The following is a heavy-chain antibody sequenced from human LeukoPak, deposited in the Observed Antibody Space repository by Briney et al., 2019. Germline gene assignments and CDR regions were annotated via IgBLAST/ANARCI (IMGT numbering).Heavy chain of an antibody. Sequence: TLSLTCTVSGYSISSGYYWGWIRQPPGEALEWLALIYWDDDKRYSPSLQSRLTITKDTSKNQVVLTMTNVDPVDTATYYCAHRRGERIVGYYGSRTYYDYFDYWGQGTLVTVSS. CDR3: AHRRGERIVGYYGSRTYYDYFDY. V-gene: IGHV2-5*02. CDR1: GYSISSGYYW. CDR2: IYWDDDK. J-gene: IGHJ4*02. D-gene: IGHD3-10*01.